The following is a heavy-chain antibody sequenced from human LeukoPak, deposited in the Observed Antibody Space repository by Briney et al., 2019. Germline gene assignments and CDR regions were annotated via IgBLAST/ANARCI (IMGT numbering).Heavy chain of an antibody. D-gene: IGHD3-10*01. V-gene: IGHV3-23*01. J-gene: IGHJ4*02. CDR2: ITGSADRP. CDR1: GFTFSTYA. Sequence: GGSLRLSCAASGFTFSTYAMSWVRQAPGKGLEWVSAITGSADRPHYADSVKGRFTISRDNSKNIVYLQMTSLRPKDTAVYFCARPQVVVLNPFDYWGQGTLVTVSS. CDR3: ARPQVVVLNPFDY.